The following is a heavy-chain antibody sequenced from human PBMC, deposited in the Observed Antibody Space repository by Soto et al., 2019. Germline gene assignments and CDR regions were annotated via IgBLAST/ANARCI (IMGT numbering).Heavy chain of an antibody. CDR2: IYYSGRT. V-gene: IGHV4-31*03. D-gene: IGHD5-18*01. J-gene: IGHJ3*02. Sequence: PSETLSLTCTVSGGSISSGGYYWSWIRQHPGKGPEWIGYIYYSGRTYYNPSLKSRVTISVDTSKNQFSLKLSSVTAADTAVYYCARALYFLKSGYSYGGFDAFDIWGQGTMVTGSS. CDR3: ARALYFLKSGYSYGGFDAFDI. CDR1: GGSISSGGYY.